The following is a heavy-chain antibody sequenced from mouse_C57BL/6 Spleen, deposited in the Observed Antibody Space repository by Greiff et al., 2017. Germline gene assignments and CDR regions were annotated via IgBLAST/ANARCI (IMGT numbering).Heavy chain of an antibody. Sequence: EVQLVESGPGLVKPSQSLSLTCSVTGYSITSGYYWNWIRQFPGNKLEWMGYISYDGSNNYNPSLKNRISITRDTSKNQFFLKLNSVTTEDTATYYCAKGIYGYDSYAMDYWGQGTSVTVSS. CDR1: GYSITSGYY. D-gene: IGHD2-2*01. V-gene: IGHV3-6*01. CDR3: AKGIYGYDSYAMDY. CDR2: ISYDGSN. J-gene: IGHJ4*01.